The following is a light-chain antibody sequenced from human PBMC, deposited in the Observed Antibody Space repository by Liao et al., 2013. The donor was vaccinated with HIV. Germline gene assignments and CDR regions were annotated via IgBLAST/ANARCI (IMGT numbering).Light chain of an antibody. CDR2: YDS. V-gene: IGLV3-1*01. CDR1: KLGDKY. J-gene: IGLJ3*02. CDR3: QVWDSPSDHRV. Sequence: SYELTQPPSVSVSPGQTASITCSGDKLGDKYACWYQQKPGQAPVLVIYYDSDRPSGIPERFSGSNSGNTATLTISRVEAGDEADYYCQVWDSPSDHRVFGGGTKLTVV.